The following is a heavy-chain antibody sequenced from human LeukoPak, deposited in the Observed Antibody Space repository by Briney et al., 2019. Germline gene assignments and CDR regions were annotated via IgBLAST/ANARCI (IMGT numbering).Heavy chain of an antibody. CDR3: ARTDFWSGYLFDP. CDR1: GGSISSSSYY. D-gene: IGHD3-3*01. V-gene: IGHV4-39*01. Sequence: SETLSLTCTVSGGSISSSSYYWGWIRQPPGKGLEWIGSIYYSGSTYYNPSLKSRVTISVDTSKNQFSLKLSSVTAADTAVYYCARTDFWSGYLFDPWGQGILVTVSS. J-gene: IGHJ5*02. CDR2: IYYSGST.